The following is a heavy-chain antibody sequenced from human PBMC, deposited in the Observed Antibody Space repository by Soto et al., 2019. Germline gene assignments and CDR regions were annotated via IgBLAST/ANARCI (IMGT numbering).Heavy chain of an antibody. CDR1: GGSISSYY. Sequence: KPSETLSLTCTVSGGSISSYYWSWIRQPPGKGLEWIGYIYYSGSTNYNPSLKSRVTISVDTSKNQFSLKLSSVTAADTAVYYCARVGWLKSWFEPWRQGTRVTVSS. V-gene: IGHV4-59*01. CDR2: IYYSGST. J-gene: IGHJ5*02. CDR3: ARVGWLKSWFEP. D-gene: IGHD5-12*01.